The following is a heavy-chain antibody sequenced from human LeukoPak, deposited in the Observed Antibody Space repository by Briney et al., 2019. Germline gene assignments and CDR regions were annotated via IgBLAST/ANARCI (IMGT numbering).Heavy chain of an antibody. J-gene: IGHJ5*02. D-gene: IGHD7-27*01. CDR3: ATVGFPSRTGRVLIP. V-gene: IGHV1-24*01. Sequence: ASVKVSCKVSGHTLTELSMHWVRQAPGKGLEWMGGFDPKHLKTIYAQKFQGRVTMTEDTSTDTAYVELSSLRSEDTAVYYCATVGFPSRTGRVLIPWGQGTLVTVSS. CDR1: GHTLTELS. CDR2: FDPKHLKT.